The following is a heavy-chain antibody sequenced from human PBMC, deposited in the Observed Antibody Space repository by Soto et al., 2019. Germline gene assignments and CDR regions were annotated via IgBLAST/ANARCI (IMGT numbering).Heavy chain of an antibody. CDR2: IYYSGST. CDR3: ARHVHDYGDYRFDP. J-gene: IGHJ5*02. V-gene: IGHV4-59*08. Sequence: SETLSLTCTVSGGSINSYYWSWIRQPPGKGLEWIGYIYYSGSTNYNPSLKSRVTISVDTSKNQFSLKLSSVTAADTAVYYCARHVHDYGDYRFDPWGQGTLVTVSS. D-gene: IGHD4-17*01. CDR1: GGSINSYY.